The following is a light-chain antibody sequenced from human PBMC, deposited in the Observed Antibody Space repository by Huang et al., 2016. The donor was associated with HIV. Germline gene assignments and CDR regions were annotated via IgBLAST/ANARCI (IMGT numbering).Light chain of an antibody. J-gene: IGKJ5*01. CDR2: GVS. Sequence: IQLTQSPTSLSASVGDRVTIACRASQAIGTYLNWFQQKPGRAPKLLISGVSSLHTGIPSRFFGSVSGTDFSLTIRGLQFDDFATYFCQQSYSALITFGQGTRLEIK. CDR1: QAIGTY. CDR3: QQSYSALIT. V-gene: IGKV1-39*01.